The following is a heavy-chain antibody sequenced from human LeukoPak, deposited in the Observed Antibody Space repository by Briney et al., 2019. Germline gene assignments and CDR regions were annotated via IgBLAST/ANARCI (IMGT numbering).Heavy chain of an antibody. CDR3: ARNYYGSGSFYNPFDP. Sequence: GESLKISCKGSGYSFTTYWIGWVRQMPGEGLEWMGIIYPGDSDTRYSPSFQGQVTISADKSTSTAYLQWSSLKASDTAIYYCARNYYGSGSFYNPFDPWGQGTLVTVSS. V-gene: IGHV5-51*01. CDR2: IYPGDSDT. CDR1: GYSFTTYW. D-gene: IGHD3-10*01. J-gene: IGHJ5*02.